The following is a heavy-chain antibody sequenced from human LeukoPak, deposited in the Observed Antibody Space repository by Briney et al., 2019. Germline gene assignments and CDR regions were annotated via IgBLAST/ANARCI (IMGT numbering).Heavy chain of an antibody. V-gene: IGHV1-2*06. J-gene: IGHJ4*02. CDR2: INPNNGGT. CDR1: GCTLTDYY. D-gene: IGHD3-22*01. Sequence: ASVKVSCKAFGCTLTDYYMHWVRQPPAQGLEWMGRINPNNGGTNYAQNFQGRVTMTTDTSISTVYMELSRLRSDDTAVYYCARVGYYESSGYYEYWGQGTLVTVSS. CDR3: ARVGYYESSGYYEY.